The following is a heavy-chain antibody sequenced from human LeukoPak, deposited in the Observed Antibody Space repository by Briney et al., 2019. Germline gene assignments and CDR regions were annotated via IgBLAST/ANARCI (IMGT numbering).Heavy chain of an antibody. V-gene: IGHV5-51*01. D-gene: IGHD6-19*01. CDR1: GYSFTNYW. J-gene: IGHJ4*02. CDR2: IYPRDSDT. CDR3: ARRALPYSIGGYFNY. Sequence: GESLKISCQGSGYSFTNYWIGWVRQMPGKGLEWMGIIYPRDSDTRYSPSFEGQVTISADKSITTAYLQWSSLKASDTAMYYCARRALPYSIGGYFNYWGQGTLVTVSS.